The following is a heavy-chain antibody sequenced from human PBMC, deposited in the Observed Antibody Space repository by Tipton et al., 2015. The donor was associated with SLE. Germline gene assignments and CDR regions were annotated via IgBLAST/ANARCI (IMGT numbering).Heavy chain of an antibody. D-gene: IGHD5-12*01. V-gene: IGHV3-23*03. J-gene: IGHJ4*02. CDR2: IYSGGST. Sequence: GSLRLSCAASGFTFSSYAMSWVRQAPGKGLEWVSVIYSGGSTYYADSVKGRFTISRDNSKNTLYLQMNSLRAEDTAVYYRAKDSESGGGYWGQGTLITVSS. CDR1: GFTFSSYA. CDR3: AKDSESGGGY.